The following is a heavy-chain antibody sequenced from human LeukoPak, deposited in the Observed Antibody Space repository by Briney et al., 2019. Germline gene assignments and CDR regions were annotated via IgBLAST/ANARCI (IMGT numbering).Heavy chain of an antibody. Sequence: GGSLRLSCAASGFTFSSYWMHWVRQAPGKGLVWVSRINTDGSSTSYADSVKGRFTISRDNAKNSLYLQMNSLRAEDTAVYYCARAHFITMVRGVMFDPWGQGTLVTVSS. CDR2: INTDGSST. V-gene: IGHV3-74*01. J-gene: IGHJ5*02. D-gene: IGHD3-10*01. CDR1: GFTFSSYW. CDR3: ARAHFITMVRGVMFDP.